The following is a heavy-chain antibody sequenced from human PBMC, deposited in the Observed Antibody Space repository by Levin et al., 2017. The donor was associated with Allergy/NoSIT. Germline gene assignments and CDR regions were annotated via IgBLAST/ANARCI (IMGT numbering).Heavy chain of an antibody. D-gene: IGHD4-17*01. CDR1: GGTFSSYA. Sequence: AASVKVSCKASGGTFSSYAISWVRQAPGQGLEWMGGIIPIFGTANYAQKFQGRVTITADESTSTAYMELSSLRSEDTAVYYCAGAGYDYGDHPPPPAAFDIWGQGTMVTVSS. J-gene: IGHJ3*02. CDR3: AGAGYDYGDHPPPPAAFDI. V-gene: IGHV1-69*13. CDR2: IIPIFGTA.